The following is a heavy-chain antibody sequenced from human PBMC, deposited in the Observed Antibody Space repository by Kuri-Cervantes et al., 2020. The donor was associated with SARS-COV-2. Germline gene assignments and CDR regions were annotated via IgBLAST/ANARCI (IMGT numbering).Heavy chain of an antibody. D-gene: IGHD4-11*01. J-gene: IGHJ3*02. CDR2: TYTSGST. Sequence: SETLSLTCTVSGGPISSHYWSWIRQPPGKGLEWIGYTYTSGSTNYNPSLKSRVTISVDTSKNQFSLKLSSVTAADTAVYYCASQGDYSPDVNPAHYAFDIWGQGTMVTVSS. CDR1: GGPISSHY. V-gene: IGHV4-4*09. CDR3: ASQGDYSPDVNPAHYAFDI.